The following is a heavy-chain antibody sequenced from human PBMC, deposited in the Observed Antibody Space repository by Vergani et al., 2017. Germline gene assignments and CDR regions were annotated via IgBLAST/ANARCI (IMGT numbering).Heavy chain of an antibody. V-gene: IGHV1-18*04. CDR1: GYTFTSYG. Sequence: QVQLVQSGAEVKKPGASVKVSCKASGYTFTSYGISWVRQAPGQGLEWMGWISAYNGNTNYAQKLQGRVTMTTDTSTSTAYMELRSLRSDDTAGYYCARTLKDEGAPHGRYFDYWGQGTLVTVSS. D-gene: IGHD4/OR15-4a*01. J-gene: IGHJ4*02. CDR2: ISAYNGNT. CDR3: ARTLKDEGAPHGRYFDY.